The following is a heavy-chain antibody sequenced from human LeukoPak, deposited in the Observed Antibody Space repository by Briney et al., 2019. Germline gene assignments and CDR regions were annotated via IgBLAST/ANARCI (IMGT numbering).Heavy chain of an antibody. J-gene: IGHJ4*02. CDR3: ARLPYYYDSSGYYYVIFDY. CDR2: IYYSGST. D-gene: IGHD3-22*01. CDR1: GGSISSYY. Sequence: SETLSLTCTVSGGSISSYYWSWIRQPPGKGLEWIGYIYYSGSTNYNPSLKSRVTISVDTSKNQFSLKLSSVTAADTAVYYCARLPYYYDSSGYYYVIFDYWGQGTLVTVSS. V-gene: IGHV4-59*08.